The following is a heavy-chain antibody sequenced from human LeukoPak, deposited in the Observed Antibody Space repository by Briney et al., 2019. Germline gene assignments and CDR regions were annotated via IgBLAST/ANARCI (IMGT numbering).Heavy chain of an antibody. CDR3: ARDLKVRGVIMDYYYYYMDV. Sequence: GGSLRLSCAASGFTFSSYEMNWVRQAPGKGLEWVSYISSSGSTIYYADSVKGRFTISRDNAKNSLYLQMNSLRAEDTAVYYCARDLKVRGVIMDYYYYYMDVWGKGTTVTVSS. V-gene: IGHV3-48*03. D-gene: IGHD3-10*01. CDR2: ISSSGSTI. CDR1: GFTFSSYE. J-gene: IGHJ6*03.